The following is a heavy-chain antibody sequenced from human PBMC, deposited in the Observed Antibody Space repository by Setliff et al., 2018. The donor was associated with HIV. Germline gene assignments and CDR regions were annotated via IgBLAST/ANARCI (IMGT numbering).Heavy chain of an antibody. CDR2: IIPRFATR. CDR1: GYTFTGYY. V-gene: IGHV1-69*13. Sequence: GASVKVSCKASGYTFTGYYMHWVRQAPGQGLEWMGWIIPRFATRNFAQKFQGRVTITADESTSTAYMELSSLRSDDTAVYYCARDRASEYGDFAYWGQGTLVTVSS. CDR3: ARDRASEYGDFAY. J-gene: IGHJ4*02. D-gene: IGHD4-17*01.